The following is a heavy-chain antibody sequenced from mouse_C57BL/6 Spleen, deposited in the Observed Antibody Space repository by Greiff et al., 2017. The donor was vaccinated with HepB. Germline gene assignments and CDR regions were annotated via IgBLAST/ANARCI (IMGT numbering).Heavy chain of an antibody. CDR2: IYPGDGDT. J-gene: IGHJ2*01. CDR3: ARDREDYDVLYYFDY. Sequence: QVQLQQSGPELVKPGASVKISCKASGYAFSSSWMNWVKQRPGKGLEWIGRIYPGDGDTNYNGKFKGKATLTADKSSSTAYMQLSSLTSEDSAVYFCARDREDYDVLYYFDYWGQGTTLTVSS. CDR1: GYAFSSSW. D-gene: IGHD2-4*01. V-gene: IGHV1-82*01.